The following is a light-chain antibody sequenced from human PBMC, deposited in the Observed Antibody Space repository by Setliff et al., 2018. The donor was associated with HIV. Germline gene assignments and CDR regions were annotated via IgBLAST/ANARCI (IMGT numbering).Light chain of an antibody. J-gene: IGLJ2*01. CDR2: EVS. CDR1: SSDVGTYNL. CDR3: CSYAGSSTFV. V-gene: IGLV2-23*02. Sequence: ALTQPASVSGSPGQSITISCTGTSSDVGTYNLVSWYQQHPGKAPKLMIFEVSKRPSGVSNRFSGSKSGNTASLTISGLQAEDEADYYCCSYAGSSTFVFGGGTKVAVL.